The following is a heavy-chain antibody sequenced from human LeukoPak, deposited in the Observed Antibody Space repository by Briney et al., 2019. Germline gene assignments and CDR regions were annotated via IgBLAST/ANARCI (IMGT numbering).Heavy chain of an antibody. D-gene: IGHD3-22*01. CDR3: ARTVYYDKENAAYYRNFDS. J-gene: IGHJ4*02. Sequence: GGSLRLSCAGSGFAFSKYWMHWVRQAPGKGLVWLSRIKNDGSSTANVDSVKGRFTISRDNAKNTLYLQMNSLGVEDTAVYYCARTVYYDKENAAYYRNFDSWGQGTLVTVSS. CDR2: IKNDGSST. CDR1: GFAFSKYW. V-gene: IGHV3-74*03.